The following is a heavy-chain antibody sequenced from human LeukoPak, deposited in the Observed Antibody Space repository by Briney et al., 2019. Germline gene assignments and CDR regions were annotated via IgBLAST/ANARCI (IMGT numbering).Heavy chain of an antibody. V-gene: IGHV1-2*06. CDR1: GYTFTGYY. CDR2: INPNSGGA. D-gene: IGHD6-19*01. J-gene: IGHJ4*02. CDR3: ARDLRSSGWTFRDY. Sequence: ASVKVSCKASGYTFTGYYMHWVRQAPGQGLEWMGRINPNSGGANYAQKFQGRVTMTRDTSISTAYMELSRLRSDDTAVYYCARDLRSSGWTFRDYWGQGTLVTVSS.